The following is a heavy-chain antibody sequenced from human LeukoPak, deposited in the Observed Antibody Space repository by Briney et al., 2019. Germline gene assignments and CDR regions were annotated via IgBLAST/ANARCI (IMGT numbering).Heavy chain of an antibody. D-gene: IGHD2-15*01. J-gene: IGHJ4*02. CDR3: ARDLGGIYYIAY. V-gene: IGHV3-30*02. Sequence: PGGSLRLSCAASGFTFSSYGMHWVRQAPGEGLEWVAYIGYDGSKKYYSDSVKGRFTISRDNSKNTVHLQMNSLGAADTALYSCARDLGGIYYIAYWGQGTLVTVSS. CDR1: GFTFSSYG. CDR2: IGYDGSKK.